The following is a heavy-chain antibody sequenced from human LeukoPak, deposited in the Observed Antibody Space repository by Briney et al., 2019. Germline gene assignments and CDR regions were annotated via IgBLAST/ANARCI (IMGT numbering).Heavy chain of an antibody. Sequence: SETLSLTCTVSGGSISSSSYYWGWIRQPPGKGLEWIGSIYYSGSTYYNPSLKSRVTISVDTSKNQSSLKLSSVTAADTAVYYCARHGDYYYSSGYYYGYWGQGTLVTVSS. D-gene: IGHD3-22*01. J-gene: IGHJ4*02. CDR1: GGSISSSSYY. CDR2: IYYSGST. CDR3: ARHGDYYYSSGYYYGY. V-gene: IGHV4-39*01.